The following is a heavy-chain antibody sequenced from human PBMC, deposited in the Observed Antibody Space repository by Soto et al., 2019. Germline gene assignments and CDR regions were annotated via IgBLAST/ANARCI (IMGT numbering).Heavy chain of an antibody. D-gene: IGHD3-9*01. CDR3: ARVPPDYDILTGYPDY. J-gene: IGHJ4*02. CDR2: ISAYNGNT. V-gene: IGHV1-18*01. Sequence: ASVKVSCKASGGTFSSYTISWVRQAPGQGLEWMGWISAYNGNTNYAQKIQGRVTMTTDTSTSTAYMELRSLRSDDTAVYYCARVPPDYDILTGYPDYWGQGTLVTVSS. CDR1: GGTFSSYT.